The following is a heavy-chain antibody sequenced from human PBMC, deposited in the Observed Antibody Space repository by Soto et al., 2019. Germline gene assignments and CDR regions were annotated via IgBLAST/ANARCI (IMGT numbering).Heavy chain of an antibody. CDR2: ISGSSSTI. Sequence: PGGSLRLSCAASGFTFSSYSMNWVRQAPGKGLEWVSYISGSSSTIYYADSVKGRFTISRDNAKNSLYLQMNSLRDEDTAVYYCARDLGGPYGDYYYGMDVWGQGTTVTVSS. D-gene: IGHD4-17*01. J-gene: IGHJ6*02. V-gene: IGHV3-48*02. CDR1: GFTFSSYS. CDR3: ARDLGGPYGDYYYGMDV.